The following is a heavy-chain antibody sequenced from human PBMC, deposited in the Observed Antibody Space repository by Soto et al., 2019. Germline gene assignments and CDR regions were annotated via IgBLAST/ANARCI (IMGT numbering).Heavy chain of an antibody. D-gene: IGHD1-1*01. CDR1: GDSVSSNSAA. J-gene: IGHJ4*02. CDR3: ASVNRNWNHEYFDY. CDR2: TYYRSKWYN. Sequence: HSQTLSLTCAISGDSVSSNSAAWNWIRQSPSRGLEWLGRTYYRSKWYNDYAVSVKSRITINPDTSKNQFSLQLNSVTPEDTAVYYCASVNRNWNHEYFDYRGQGTLVTVSS. V-gene: IGHV6-1*01.